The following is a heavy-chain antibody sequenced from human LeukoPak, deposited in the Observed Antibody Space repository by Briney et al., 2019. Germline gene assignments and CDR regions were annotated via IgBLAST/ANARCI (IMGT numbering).Heavy chain of an antibody. CDR3: AITTYYYDSSGYGGYFDY. CDR1: GYTFTSYD. Sequence: ASVKISCKASGYTFTSYDLNWVRQAPGQGLEWMGGIIPIFGTANYAQKFQGRVTITADESTSTAYMELSSLRSEDTAVYYCAITTYYYDSSGYGGYFDYWGQGTLVTVSS. D-gene: IGHD3-22*01. J-gene: IGHJ4*02. CDR2: IIPIFGTA. V-gene: IGHV1-69*13.